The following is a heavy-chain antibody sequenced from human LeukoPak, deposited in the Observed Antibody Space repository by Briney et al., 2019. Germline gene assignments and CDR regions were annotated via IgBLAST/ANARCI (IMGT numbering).Heavy chain of an antibody. J-gene: IGHJ6*02. CDR3: ARFGGGYGMDV. D-gene: IGHD2-15*01. CDR2: ISSSSSYI. CDR1: GFTFSSYS. Sequence: PGGSLRLSCAASGFTFSSYSMNWVRQAPGKGLEWVSSISSSSSYIYYADSVKGRFTISRDSAKNSLYLQMNSLRAEDTAVYYYARFGGGYGMDVWGQGTTVTVSS. V-gene: IGHV3-21*06.